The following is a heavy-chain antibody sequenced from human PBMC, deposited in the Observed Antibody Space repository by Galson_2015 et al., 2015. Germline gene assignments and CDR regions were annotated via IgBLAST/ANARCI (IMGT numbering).Heavy chain of an antibody. V-gene: IGHV3-23*01. CDR1: GFSFSTNA. J-gene: IGHJ4*02. CDR3: AKAHTLGGGCASTSCSLVFDF. Sequence: SLRLSCAASGFSFSTNAMSWVRQAPGKGLEWVSAISGGGDNTYYADSVKGRFTISRDNSKNTLYLEMNSLRAEDTAVYYCAKAHTLGGGCASTSCSLVFDFWGQGALVTVSS. D-gene: IGHD2-2*01. CDR2: ISGGGDNT.